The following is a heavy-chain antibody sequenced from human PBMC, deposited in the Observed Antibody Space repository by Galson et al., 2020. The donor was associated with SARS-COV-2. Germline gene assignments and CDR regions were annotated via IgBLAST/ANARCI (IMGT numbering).Heavy chain of an antibody. Sequence: GASLKISCPASGTTYRTYCMNRVRQDSGKGQMWFARTNSDQGCAIYADSVKGRFTISRDNAKNTLYLQMSSLRVEDTAVYYCAREGDDNWYGYVIDVWGQGTTVTVSS. D-gene: IGHD1-1*01. CDR2: TNSDQGCA. CDR1: GTTYRTYC. J-gene: IGHJ6*02. V-gene: IGHV3-74*01. CDR3: AREGDDNWYGYVIDV.